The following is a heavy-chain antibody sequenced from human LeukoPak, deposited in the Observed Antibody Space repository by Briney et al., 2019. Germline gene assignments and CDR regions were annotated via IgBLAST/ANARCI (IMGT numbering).Heavy chain of an antibody. D-gene: IGHD3-10*02. Sequence: GGSLRLSCAASGFSFSSYCMHWVRQAPGKGLVWVSRINSDGSSTSYADSVKGRFTISRDNAKNTLYLQMNSLNAEDTAVYYCASPDYVSSWLDPWGQGTLVTVSS. CDR3: ASPDYVSSWLDP. CDR1: GFSFSSYC. CDR2: INSDGSST. J-gene: IGHJ5*02. V-gene: IGHV3-74*01.